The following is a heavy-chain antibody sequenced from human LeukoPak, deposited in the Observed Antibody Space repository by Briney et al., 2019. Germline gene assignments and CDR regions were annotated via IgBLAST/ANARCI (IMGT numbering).Heavy chain of an antibody. CDR1: GGSFSDYY. Sequence: SETLSLTCAVYGGSFSDYYWSWIRQTPGKGLEWIGEINHSGSTSYNSSLKSRVTISVDTSKNQFSLKLSSVTAADTAVYYCARGNRGVMLYYYYMDVWGKGTTVTVSS. D-gene: IGHD3-16*01. CDR3: ARGNRGVMLYYYYMDV. J-gene: IGHJ6*03. CDR2: INHSGST. V-gene: IGHV4-34*01.